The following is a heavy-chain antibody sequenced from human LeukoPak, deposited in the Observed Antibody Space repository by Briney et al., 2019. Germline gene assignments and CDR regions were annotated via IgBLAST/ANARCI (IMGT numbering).Heavy chain of an antibody. D-gene: IGHD5-18*01. CDR2: ISGYNGNT. Sequence: AASVKVSCKASGYTFTSYGISWVRQAPGQGLEWMGWISGYNGNTKFAQKFQGRVTMTADTSTSTTYLEVRSLRADDTAVYYCARDQGYRINDYHYGMEVWGQGTTVTVSS. CDR3: ARDQGYRINDYHYGMEV. V-gene: IGHV1-18*01. CDR1: GYTFTSYG. J-gene: IGHJ6*02.